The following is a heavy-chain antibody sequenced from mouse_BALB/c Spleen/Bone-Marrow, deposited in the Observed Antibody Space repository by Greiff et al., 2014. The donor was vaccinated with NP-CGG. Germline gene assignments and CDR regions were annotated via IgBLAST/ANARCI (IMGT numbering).Heavy chain of an antibody. CDR2: IDTSDSYI. CDR3: ARGGHDFSLDY. Sequence: VKLQESGAEFVMPGASVKMSCKASGYTFTDKWMHWVKQRPGQGLEWIGAIDTSDSYINYNQKFKGKASLTVDASSSTAYMHLSSLTSDDSAVYYCARGGHDFSLDYWGQGTSVIASS. D-gene: IGHD2-4*01. V-gene: IGHV1-69*01. CDR1: GYTFTDKW. J-gene: IGHJ4*01.